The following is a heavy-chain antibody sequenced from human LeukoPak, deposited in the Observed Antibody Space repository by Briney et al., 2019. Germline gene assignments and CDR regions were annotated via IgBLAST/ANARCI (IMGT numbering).Heavy chain of an antibody. CDR1: GFTFSSYA. CDR3: ARGTGYSYGYGYDY. D-gene: IGHD5-18*01. CDR2: INHSGST. J-gene: IGHJ4*02. V-gene: IGHV4-34*01. Sequence: GSLRLSCAASGFTFSSYAMSWVRQPPGKGLEWIGEINHSGSTNYNPSLKSRATISVDTSKNQFSLKLSSVTAADTAVYYCARGTGYSYGYGYDYWGQGTLVTVSS.